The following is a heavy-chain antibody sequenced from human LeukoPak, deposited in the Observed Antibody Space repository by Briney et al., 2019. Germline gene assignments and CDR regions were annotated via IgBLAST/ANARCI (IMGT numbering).Heavy chain of an antibody. Sequence: GGSLRLSCAASGFTFDDYGMSWVRHAPGKGLQWASGINWNGGSTGYADSVKGRFTISRDNAKNSLYLQMNSLRAEDTALYYCPRGIRDDAFDIWGQGTMVTVSS. CDR2: INWNGGST. CDR3: PRGIRDDAFDI. D-gene: IGHD2/OR15-2a*01. CDR1: GFTFDDYG. J-gene: IGHJ3*02. V-gene: IGHV3-20*04.